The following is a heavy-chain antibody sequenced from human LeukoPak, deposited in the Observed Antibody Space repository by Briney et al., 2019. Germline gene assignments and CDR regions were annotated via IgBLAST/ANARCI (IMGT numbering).Heavy chain of an antibody. D-gene: IGHD3-3*01. CDR2: IYYSGST. Sequence: SETLSLTCTVSGGSISSHYWSWIRQPPGKGLEWIGYIYYSGSTTYTPSLKSRVTISLDTSKNQISLKLSSVTAADTAVYYCARFKYDFWSGSRSYYFYGMDVWGQGTTVTVSS. CDR3: ARFKYDFWSGSRSYYFYGMDV. CDR1: GGSISSHY. J-gene: IGHJ6*02. V-gene: IGHV4-59*08.